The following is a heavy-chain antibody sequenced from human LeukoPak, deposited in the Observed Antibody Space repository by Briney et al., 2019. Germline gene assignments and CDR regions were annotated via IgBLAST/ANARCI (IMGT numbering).Heavy chain of an antibody. CDR1: GFTFSSYV. CDR2: ILYDGSNK. V-gene: IGHV3-30-3*01. D-gene: IGHD6-13*01. Sequence: GGSLRLSCAASGFTFSSYVMHWVRQAPGKGLEWVAVILYDGSNKYYADSVKGRFTISRDNSKNTLYLQMDSLRAEDTAIYYCARSIPYGTTWYGRSDYWGQGTLVTVSS. J-gene: IGHJ4*02. CDR3: ARSIPYGTTWYGRSDY.